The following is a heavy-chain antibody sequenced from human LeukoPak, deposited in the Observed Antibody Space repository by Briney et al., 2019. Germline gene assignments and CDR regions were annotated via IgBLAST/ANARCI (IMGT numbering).Heavy chain of an antibody. D-gene: IGHD2-2*01. CDR3: TRAQVVPAAMWDFDYYGMDV. Sequence: GRSLRLSCTASGFTFGDYAMSWVRQAPGKGLDWVGFIRSKAYGGTTEYAASVKGRFTISRDDSKSIAYLQMHSLKTEDTAVYYCTRAQVVPAAMWDFDYYGMDVWGKGTTVTVSS. CDR2: IRSKAYGGTT. CDR1: GFTFGDYA. J-gene: IGHJ6*04. V-gene: IGHV3-49*04.